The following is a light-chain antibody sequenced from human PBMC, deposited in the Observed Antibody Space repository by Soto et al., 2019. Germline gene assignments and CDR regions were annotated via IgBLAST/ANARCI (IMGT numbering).Light chain of an antibody. V-gene: IGLV2-14*01. CDR2: NVS. CDR3: SSYTSSSTYV. Sequence: QSALTQPASVSGSPGQSITISCTGTSSDVGGYNSVSWYQQHPGKAPKLMIYNVSNRPSGVSNRFSGSKSGNTASLTISGLQAEDEADYYCSSYTSSSTYVLGTGTKLTVL. CDR1: SSDVGGYNS. J-gene: IGLJ1*01.